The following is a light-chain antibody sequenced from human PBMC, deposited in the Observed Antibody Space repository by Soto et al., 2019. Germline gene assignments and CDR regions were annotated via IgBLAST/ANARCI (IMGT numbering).Light chain of an antibody. CDR2: GAS. CDR1: QTVSTN. Sequence: IVMTQSPDTLSVSPGDRATLSCRARQTVSTNLAWYQQKPGQAPRLLIYGASTRATGVPDRFSGRGSRTELTLTISSLQSEDFVVYYCQQYNSCPPLTFGQGTKVEIK. J-gene: IGKJ1*01. V-gene: IGKV3-15*01. CDR3: QQYNSCPPLT.